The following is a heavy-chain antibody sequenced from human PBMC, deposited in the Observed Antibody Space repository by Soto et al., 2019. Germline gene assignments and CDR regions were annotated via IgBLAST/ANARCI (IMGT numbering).Heavy chain of an antibody. V-gene: IGHV1-18*01. J-gene: IGHJ4*02. Sequence: QGKLVQSGAEVTKPGASVKESCKTSDYAFSAYGLSWVRQAPGQGLQWMGWSVAGSGNTVYALDLQGRVTVTTDSSTIAGYMELRRLTSSDTARSYCARVAGSGSGSRHFDIGCQGAVVTVSS. CDR2: SVAGSGNT. D-gene: IGHD3-10*01. CDR1: DYAFSAYG. CDR3: ARVAGSGSGSRHFDI.